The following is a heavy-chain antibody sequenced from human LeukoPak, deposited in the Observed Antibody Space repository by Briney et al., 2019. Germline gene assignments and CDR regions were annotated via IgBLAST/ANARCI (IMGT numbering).Heavy chain of an antibody. CDR2: IYHSGST. V-gene: IGHV4-38-2*02. D-gene: IGHD2-2*01. J-gene: IGHJ4*02. CDR3: ARDPYCSSTSCPTFDY. CDR1: GYSISSGYY. Sequence: SETLSLTCTVSGYSISSGYYWGWIRKPPGRGLEWLGSIYHSGSTYYNPSLKSRVTISVDTSKNQFSLKLRSVTAADTAVYYCARDPYCSSTSCPTFDYWGQGALVTVSS.